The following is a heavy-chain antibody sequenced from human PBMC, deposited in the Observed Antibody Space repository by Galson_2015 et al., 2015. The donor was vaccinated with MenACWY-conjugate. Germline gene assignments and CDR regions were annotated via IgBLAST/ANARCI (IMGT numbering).Heavy chain of an antibody. D-gene: IGHD2-2*01. CDR3: ATYCSSPSGYAIGAY. Sequence: SLRLSCAASGFTFSRHWMHWVRQSPGKGLVWVSRINSDGSAADYADSVKGQFTISRDNAKNTLHLQMNSLRAEDTAVYYCATYCSSPSGYAIGAYWGQGTLVTVSS. CDR1: GFTFSRHW. V-gene: IGHV3-74*01. J-gene: IGHJ4*02. CDR2: INSDGSAA.